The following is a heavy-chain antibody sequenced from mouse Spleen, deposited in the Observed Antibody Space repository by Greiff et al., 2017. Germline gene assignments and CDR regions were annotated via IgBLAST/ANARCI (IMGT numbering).Heavy chain of an antibody. CDR1: GYTFTEYT. Sequence: VQLQQSGAELVKPGASVKLSCKASGYTFTEYTIHWVKQRSGQGLEWIGWFYPGSGSIKYNEKFKDKATLTADKSSSTVYMELSRLTSEDSAVYFCARHEDHSIYDGYYVPFAYWGQGTLVTVSA. V-gene: IGHV1-62-2*01. D-gene: IGHD2-3*01. CDR3: ARHEDHSIYDGYYVPFAY. J-gene: IGHJ3*01. CDR2: FYPGSGSI.